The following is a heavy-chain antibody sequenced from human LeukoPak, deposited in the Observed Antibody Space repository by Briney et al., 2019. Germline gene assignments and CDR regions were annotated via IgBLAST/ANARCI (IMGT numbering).Heavy chain of an antibody. CDR1: GFNFNNYN. J-gene: IGHJ4*02. V-gene: IGHV3-48*01. CDR3: AREPSYSSSWYTSCDY. Sequence: GGSLRLSCVASGFNFNNYNMNWVRQAPGKGLEWVSYITLSSSTIYYADSVKGRFTISRDNAENSVYLQMNSLRAEDTAVYYCAREPSYSSSWYTSCDYWGQGTLVTVSS. D-gene: IGHD6-13*01. CDR2: ITLSSSTI.